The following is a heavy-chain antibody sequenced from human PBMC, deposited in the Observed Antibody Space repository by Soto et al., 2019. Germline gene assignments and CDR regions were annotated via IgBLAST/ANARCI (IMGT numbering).Heavy chain of an antibody. D-gene: IGHD6-13*01. CDR3: ARDSKQLGFDY. CDR1: GGSISSTTYY. V-gene: IGHV4-39*02. CDR2: IYYSGST. J-gene: IGHJ4*01. Sequence: SETLSLTCTVSGGSISSTTYYWGWIRQPPGKGLEWIGSIYYSGSTYYNPSLKSRVTISVDTSKNQFSLKLSSVTAADTAVYYCARDSKQLGFDYWGQGTPVTVSS.